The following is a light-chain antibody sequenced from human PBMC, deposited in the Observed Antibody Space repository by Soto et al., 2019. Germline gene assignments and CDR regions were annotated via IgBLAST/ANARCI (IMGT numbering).Light chain of an antibody. CDR1: SSNIGSNT. V-gene: IGLV1-44*01. J-gene: IGLJ1*01. CDR2: SHN. Sequence: QSVLTQPPSASGPPGQRVTISCSGSSSNIGSNTVNWYQQLPGTAPKLLIYSHNQRPSGVPDRFSGSQSGTSASLAISGLQSEDEADYYCAAWDDSLNGYVFGTGTKVTVL. CDR3: AAWDDSLNGYV.